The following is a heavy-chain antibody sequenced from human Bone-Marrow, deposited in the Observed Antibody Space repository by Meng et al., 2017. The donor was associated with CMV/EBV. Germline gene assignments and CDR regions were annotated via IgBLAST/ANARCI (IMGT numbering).Heavy chain of an antibody. Sequence: SGPTLVKPTETLTLTCTVSGFSLSNGRMGVSWIRQSPGKALEWLALIDWDDDKYYSTSLKTRLTISKDTSKNQVVLTMTNMDPVDTATYYCARLQLLGYYYYGMDVWGQGTTVTVSS. V-gene: IGHV2-70*01. CDR1: GFSLSNGRMG. D-gene: IGHD6-6*01. J-gene: IGHJ6*02. CDR2: IDWDDDK. CDR3: ARLQLLGYYYYGMDV.